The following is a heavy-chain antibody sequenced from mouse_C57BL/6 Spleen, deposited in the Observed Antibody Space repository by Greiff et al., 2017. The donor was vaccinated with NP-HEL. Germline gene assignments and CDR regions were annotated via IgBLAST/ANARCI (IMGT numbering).Heavy chain of an antibody. D-gene: IGHD1-1*01. CDR1: GYTFTSYW. CDR2: IDPNSGGT. V-gene: IGHV1-72*01. CDR3: ARGITTVVATGFDY. Sequence: VQLQQPGAELVKPGASVKLSCKASGYTFTSYWMHWVKQRPGRGLEWIGRIDPNSGGTKYNEKFKSKATLTVDKPASTAYMQLSSLTSEDSAVYYCARGITTVVATGFDYWGQGTTLTVSS. J-gene: IGHJ2*01.